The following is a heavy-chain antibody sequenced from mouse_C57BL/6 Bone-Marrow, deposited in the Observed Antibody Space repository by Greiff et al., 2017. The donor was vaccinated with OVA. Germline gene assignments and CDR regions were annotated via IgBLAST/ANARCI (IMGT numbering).Heavy chain of an antibody. Sequence: QVQLQQSGPELVKPGASVKISCKASGYAFSSSWMNWVKQRPGKGLEWIGRIYPGDGDTNYNGKFKGKATLTADKSSSTAYMQLSSLTSEDSAVYFCEYRHYYGSSLDYWGQGTTLTVSS. CDR3: EYRHYYGSSLDY. J-gene: IGHJ2*01. CDR1: GYAFSSSW. CDR2: IYPGDGDT. V-gene: IGHV1-82*01. D-gene: IGHD1-1*01.